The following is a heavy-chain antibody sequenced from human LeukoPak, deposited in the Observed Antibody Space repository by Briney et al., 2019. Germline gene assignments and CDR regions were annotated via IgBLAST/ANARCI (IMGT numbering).Heavy chain of an antibody. CDR3: AATGGSGSYSFDP. V-gene: IGHV3-21*01. J-gene: IGHJ5*02. CDR1: GFTFSSYS. CDR2: ISSSSSYI. D-gene: IGHD3-10*01. Sequence: GGSLRLSCAASGFTFSSYSMNWVRRAPGKGLEWVSSISSSSSYIYYADSVKGRFTISRDNAKNSLYLQMNSLRAEDTAVYYCAATGGSGSYSFDPWGQGTLVTVSS.